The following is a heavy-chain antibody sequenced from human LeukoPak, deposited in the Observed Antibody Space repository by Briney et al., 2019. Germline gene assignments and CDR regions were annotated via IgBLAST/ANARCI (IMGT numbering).Heavy chain of an antibody. CDR1: GFTFSSYW. J-gene: IGHJ4*02. V-gene: IGHV3-74*01. CDR2: VNTDGGTP. Sequence: PGGPLRLSCGASGFTFSSYWMHWVRQARGKGRVWGSRVNTDGGTPTYADSVEGRFTISRDNPKHALYRKKKRQSAGNTAVYYCARDRGSYSDYWGQRTLVTVSS. CDR3: ARDRGSYSDY. D-gene: IGHD3-16*01.